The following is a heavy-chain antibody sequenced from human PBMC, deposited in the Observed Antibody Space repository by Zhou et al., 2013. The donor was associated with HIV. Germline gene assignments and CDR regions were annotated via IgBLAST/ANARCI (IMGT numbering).Heavy chain of an antibody. D-gene: IGHD2-2*01. Sequence: QVQLVQSGAEVKKPGASVKVSCKASGYTFTSYYMHWVRQAPGQGLEWMGIINPSGGSTSYAQKFQGRVTMTRDTSTSTVYMELSSLRSEDTAVYYCARGDIVVVPLGRGHFDYWGQGTLVTVSS. V-gene: IGHV1-46*01. CDR3: ARGDIVVVPLGRGHFDY. J-gene: IGHJ4*02. CDR2: INPSGGST. CDR1: GYTFTSYY.